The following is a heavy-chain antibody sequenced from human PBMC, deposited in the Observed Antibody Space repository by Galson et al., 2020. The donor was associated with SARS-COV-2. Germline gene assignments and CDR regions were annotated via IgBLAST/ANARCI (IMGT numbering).Heavy chain of an antibody. CDR3: AAKTVTKGNWYFVL. CDR2: ISSSSSTI. CDR1: GFTFSNNN. D-gene: IGHD4-17*01. V-gene: IGHV3-48*01. J-gene: IGHJ2*01. Sequence: GESLKISCAASGFTFSNNNMNWVRQAPGKGLEWVLYISSSSSTIYYADSVKGRFTISRDNAKNSLYLQMNSLRAEDTAVYYCAAKTVTKGNWYFVLWGRGTLVTVSS.